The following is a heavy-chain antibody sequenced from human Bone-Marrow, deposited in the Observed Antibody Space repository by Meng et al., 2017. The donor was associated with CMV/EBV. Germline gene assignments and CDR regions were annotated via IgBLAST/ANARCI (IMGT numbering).Heavy chain of an antibody. CDR3: ARVRHCSSTSCYRLISTWLPH. CDR2: SNPNGGGT. CDR1: GGTFSSYT. D-gene: IGHD2-2*01. J-gene: IGHJ1*01. V-gene: IGHV1-2*02. Sequence: ASVKVSCKASGGTFSSYTISWVRQAPGQGLEWMGRSNPNGGGTNYAQKFQGRVTMTRDTSISTAYMELSRLRSDDPAVYYCARVRHCSSTSCYRLISTWLPHWGQGTLVTVSS.